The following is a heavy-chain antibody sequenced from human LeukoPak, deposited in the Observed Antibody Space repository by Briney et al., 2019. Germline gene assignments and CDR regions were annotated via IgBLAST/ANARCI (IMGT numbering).Heavy chain of an antibody. CDR2: ISGSGGST. J-gene: IGHJ4*02. CDR1: GFTFSSYA. Sequence: PGGSLRLSCAASGFTFSSYAMSWVRQAPGKGLEWVSAISGSGGSTYYADSVKGRFTISRDNAKNSLYLQMNSLRAEDTALYYCGKGYYGSGSYYAPGDYWGQGTLVTVSS. D-gene: IGHD3-10*01. V-gene: IGHV3-23*01. CDR3: GKGYYGSGSYYAPGDY.